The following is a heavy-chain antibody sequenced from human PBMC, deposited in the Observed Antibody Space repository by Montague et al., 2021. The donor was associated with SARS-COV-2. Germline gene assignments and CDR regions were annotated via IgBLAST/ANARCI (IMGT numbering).Heavy chain of an antibody. CDR2: ISGSGGTT. Sequence: SLRLSCEASGFSFSNYAMNWVRQAPGRGLEWVSSISGSGGTTYYADSVEGRFMISRNNSKNTLYLQMNSLRAEDTAVYYCAKEGSDYYASGSYYTRLGWFDSWGQGTLVTVSS. D-gene: IGHD3-10*01. V-gene: IGHV3-23*01. J-gene: IGHJ5*01. CDR1: GFSFSNYA. CDR3: AKEGSDYYASGSYYTRLGWFDS.